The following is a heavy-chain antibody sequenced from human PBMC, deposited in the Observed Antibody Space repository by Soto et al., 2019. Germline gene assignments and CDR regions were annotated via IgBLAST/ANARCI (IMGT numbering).Heavy chain of an antibody. V-gene: IGHV2-5*02. CDR3: AHRGYMYGNWDHGYFDY. CDR1: GFSLTTSGVG. J-gene: IGHJ4*02. D-gene: IGHD5-18*01. CDR2: IYWEDDK. Sequence: QITLKESGPTRVRPTQTLALTCTFSGFSLTTSGVGVGWIRKTPGKALEWLAVIYWEDDKHYSPSLKSRLTITTXIAXKXVVLTMADMDPVDTATYFCAHRGYMYGNWDHGYFDYWGQGTLVTVSS.